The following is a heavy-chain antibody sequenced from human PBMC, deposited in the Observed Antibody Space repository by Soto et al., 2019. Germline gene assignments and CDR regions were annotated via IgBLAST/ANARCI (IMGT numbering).Heavy chain of an antibody. Sequence: QVQLQESGPGLVKPSETLSLTCTVSGGSISSYYWSWIRQPPGKGLEWIGYIYYSGSTNYNPSLKSRVTITVDTSQNQFSLKQSCVTAADTAVYYCERTNSGYDFYYYYYMDVWGKGTTVTVSS. V-gene: IGHV4-59*01. CDR1: GGSISSYY. J-gene: IGHJ6*03. CDR3: ERTNSGYDFYYYYYMDV. CDR2: IYYSGST. D-gene: IGHD5-12*01.